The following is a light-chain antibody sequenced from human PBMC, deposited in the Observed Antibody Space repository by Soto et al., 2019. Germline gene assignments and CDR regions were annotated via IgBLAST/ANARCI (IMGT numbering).Light chain of an antibody. J-gene: IGKJ3*01. V-gene: IGKV3-15*01. CDR3: QQYNNWPRT. Sequence: EIVMTQSPATLSVSPGERATLSCRASQSVSSKLGWYQQKPGQAPRLLIYGASIRATGIPARFSGSGSGTELTLTISSLQSEDFEVYYCQQYNNWPRTFGPGTKVDIK. CDR2: GAS. CDR1: QSVSSK.